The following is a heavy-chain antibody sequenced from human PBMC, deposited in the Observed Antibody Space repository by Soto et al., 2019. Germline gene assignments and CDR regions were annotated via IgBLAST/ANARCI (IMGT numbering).Heavy chain of an antibody. D-gene: IGHD6-13*01. Sequence: GGSLRLSCAASGFTFSSYWMHWVRQAPGKGLVWVSRINSDGSSTSYADSVEGRFTISRDNDKNTLYLQMNSLKAEETAVYYCARAESRQQLVKNYYYTDVWGKGTTVTVSS. J-gene: IGHJ6*03. V-gene: IGHV3-74*01. CDR3: ARAESRQQLVKNYYYTDV. CDR2: INSDGSST. CDR1: GFTFSSYW.